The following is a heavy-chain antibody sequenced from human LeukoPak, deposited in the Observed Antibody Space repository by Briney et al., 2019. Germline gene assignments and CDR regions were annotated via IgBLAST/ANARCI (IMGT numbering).Heavy chain of an antibody. CDR3: AKGAGIVATYDAFDF. V-gene: IGHV3-23*01. D-gene: IGHD5-12*01. Sequence: PGGSLRLSCAASGFXFSSYAMTWVRQAQGKGLEWVSTISPGGGGSTYYADAVKGRFTNSRDNSKNTLYLEMNSLGAEDTAVYYSAKGAGIVATYDAFDFWGQGTMVTVSS. CDR2: ISPGGGGST. CDR1: GFXFSSYA. J-gene: IGHJ3*01.